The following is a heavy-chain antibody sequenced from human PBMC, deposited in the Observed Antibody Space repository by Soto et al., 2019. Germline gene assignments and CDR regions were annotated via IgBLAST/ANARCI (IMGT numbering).Heavy chain of an antibody. Sequence: EVHLLESGGGLVQPGGSLRLSCAASGLTFRNYAMGWVRQAPGKGLAWVSAITATGARAQYIDSVRGRFTISRDNSQNTLYMQMNSLRAEDTAVYYCAKDLRGPEAGTWYFALWGRGSLVTVSS. D-gene: IGHD6-13*01. CDR2: ITATGARA. V-gene: IGHV3-23*01. CDR3: AKDLRGPEAGTWYFAL. CDR1: GLTFRNYA. J-gene: IGHJ2*01.